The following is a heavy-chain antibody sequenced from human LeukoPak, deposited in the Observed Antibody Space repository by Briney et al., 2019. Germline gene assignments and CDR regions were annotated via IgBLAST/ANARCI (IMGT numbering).Heavy chain of an antibody. CDR1: GFTFSSYA. CDR3: ARESSVAGTVVYYYYGMDV. D-gene: IGHD6-19*01. Sequence: GGSLRLSCAASGFTFSSYAMSWVRQAPGKGLEWVSAISGSGGSTYYADSVKGRFTISRDNSKNTLYLQMNSLRAEDTAVYYCARESSVAGTVVYYYYGMDVWGQGTTVTVSS. J-gene: IGHJ6*02. CDR2: ISGSGGST. V-gene: IGHV3-23*01.